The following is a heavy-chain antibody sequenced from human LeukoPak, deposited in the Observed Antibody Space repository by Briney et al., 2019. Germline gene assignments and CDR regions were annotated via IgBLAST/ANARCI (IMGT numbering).Heavy chain of an antibody. D-gene: IGHD3-22*01. CDR3: ARDYYDSSGSSYFDY. CDR1: GFTFSSYS. CDR2: ISSSSSYI. J-gene: IGHJ4*02. V-gene: IGHV3-21*01. Sequence: SGGSLRLSCAASGFTFSSYSMNWVRQAPGKGLEWVSSISSSSSYIYYAGSVKGRFTISRDNAKNSLYLQMNSLRAEDTAVYYCARDYYDSSGSSYFDYWGQGTLVTVSS.